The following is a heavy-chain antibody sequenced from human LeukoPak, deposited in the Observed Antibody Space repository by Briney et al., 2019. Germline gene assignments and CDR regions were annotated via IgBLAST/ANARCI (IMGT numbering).Heavy chain of an antibody. CDR3: AREGLAMVRGVLPKEAWGWFDP. D-gene: IGHD3-10*01. Sequence: GSLRLSCAASGFTVSSNYMTWVRQAPGKGLEWIGRIYKSGSTNYNPSLKSRVTISVDTPKNQFSLKLSSVTAADTAVYYCAREGLAMVRGVLPKEAWGWFDPWGQGTLVTVSS. CDR2: IYKSGST. J-gene: IGHJ5*02. CDR1: GFTVSSNY. V-gene: IGHV4-4*08.